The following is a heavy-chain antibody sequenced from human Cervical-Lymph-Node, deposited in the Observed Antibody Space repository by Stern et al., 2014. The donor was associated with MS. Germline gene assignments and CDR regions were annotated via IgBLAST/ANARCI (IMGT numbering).Heavy chain of an antibody. CDR2: ISPIFGTA. V-gene: IGHV1-69*01. D-gene: IGHD3-16*01. CDR1: GGTLRSYV. Sequence: VQLEESGAEVKKSGSSVKVSCKASGGTLRSYVITWARQASGQGPEWMGEISPIFGTATYAQQFQGRVTITADEYTSTVYMGLSSLRSEDTAVYYCARNVGDTTLGHWGQGSQVIVSS. J-gene: IGHJ4*02. CDR3: ARNVGDTTLGH.